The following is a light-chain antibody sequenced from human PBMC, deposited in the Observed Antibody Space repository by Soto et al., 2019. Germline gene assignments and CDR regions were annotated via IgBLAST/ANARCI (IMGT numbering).Light chain of an antibody. V-gene: IGKV4-1*01. Sequence: DIVMTQSPDSLAVSLGERVTIDCKSSQSGFYSSNNKNYLAWYQQRPGQPPKLLIYCASTRESGVPDRFSGSGSGTDFTLPISSLQAEDVAVYYCQQYYSTPAWTFGQGTKVEVK. J-gene: IGKJ1*01. CDR1: QSGFYSSNNKNY. CDR2: CAS. CDR3: QQYYSTPAWT.